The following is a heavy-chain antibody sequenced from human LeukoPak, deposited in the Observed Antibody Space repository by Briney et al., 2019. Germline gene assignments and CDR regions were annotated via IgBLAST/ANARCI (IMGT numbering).Heavy chain of an antibody. Sequence: PGGSLRLSCAASGFTFSSYGMHWVRQAPGKGLEWVAVISYDGSNKYYADSVKGRFTISRDNSKNTLYLQMNSLRAEDTAVYYCAKGARHGGYHGYWGQGTLVTVSS. CDR1: GFTFSSYG. J-gene: IGHJ4*02. V-gene: IGHV3-30*18. D-gene: IGHD4-17*01. CDR3: AKGARHGGYHGY. CDR2: ISYDGSNK.